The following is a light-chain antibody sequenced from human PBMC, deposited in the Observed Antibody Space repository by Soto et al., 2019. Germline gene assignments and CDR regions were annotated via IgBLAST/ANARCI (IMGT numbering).Light chain of an antibody. CDR3: CSYAGSYNLGV. CDR2: DVT. CDR1: SSDVGGYDF. Sequence: HSALTQPRSVSGSPGQSVTISCTGTSSDVGGYDFVSWYQQHPGKAPKLMIHDVTKRPSGVPDRFSGSKSGNSASLTISGLQAEDEADYYCCSYAGSYNLGVFGGGTKLTVL. J-gene: IGLJ3*02. V-gene: IGLV2-11*01.